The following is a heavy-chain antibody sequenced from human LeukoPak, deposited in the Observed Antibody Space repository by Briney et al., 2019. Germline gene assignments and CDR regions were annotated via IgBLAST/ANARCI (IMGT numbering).Heavy chain of an antibody. V-gene: IGHV3-21*01. J-gene: IGHJ4*02. CDR1: GFTFSSYS. Sequence: GGSLRLSFAASGFTFSSYSMNWVRQAPGKGLEWVSSISSSSSYIYYADSVKGRFTISRDNAKNSLYLQMNSLRAEDTAVYYCARGEGLPGNHKNVVGAKDYWGQGTLVTVSS. CDR2: ISSSSSYI. D-gene: IGHD1-26*01. CDR3: ARGEGLPGNHKNVVGAKDY.